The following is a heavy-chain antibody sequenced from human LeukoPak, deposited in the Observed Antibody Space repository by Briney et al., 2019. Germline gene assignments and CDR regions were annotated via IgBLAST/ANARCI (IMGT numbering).Heavy chain of an antibody. CDR3: ARADYYGSGSYYRDYYYYMDV. CDR2: INPSGGST. Sequence: ASVKVSCKASGYTFTSYYMHWVRQAPGQGLEWMGIINPSGGSTSYAQKFQGRVTMTRDMSTSTVYMELSSLRSEDTAVYYCARADYYGSGSYYRDYYYYMDVWGKGTTVTISS. D-gene: IGHD3-10*01. CDR1: GYTFTSYY. V-gene: IGHV1-46*01. J-gene: IGHJ6*03.